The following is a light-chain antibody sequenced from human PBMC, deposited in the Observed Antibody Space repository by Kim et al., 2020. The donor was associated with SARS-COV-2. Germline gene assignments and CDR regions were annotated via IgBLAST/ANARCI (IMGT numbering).Light chain of an antibody. CDR2: DAS. J-gene: IGKJ1*01. CDR1: HDISSY. Sequence: DIQLTQSPSFLSTSVGDRVTIICRASHDISSYLSWYQQQPGTAPKLLISDASTLQSGVPSRFSGSGSGTEFTLTISSLQPEDFATYYCQQHYSYHRTFGQGTKVDIK. CDR3: QQHYSYHRT. V-gene: IGKV1-9*01.